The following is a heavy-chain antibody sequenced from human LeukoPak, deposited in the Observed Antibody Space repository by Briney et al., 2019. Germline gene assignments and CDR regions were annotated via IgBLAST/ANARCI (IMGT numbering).Heavy chain of an antibody. J-gene: IGHJ4*02. CDR2: ISGGGGST. Sequence: GGSLRLSCAASGFTFSSYAMSWVRQAPGKGLEWVSAISGGGGSTYYADSVKGRFTISRDNSKNTLYLQMNSLRAEDTAVYYCAKDLVVRVVGGGRDYYFDYWGQGTLVTVSS. D-gene: IGHD2-21*01. CDR1: GFTFSSYA. V-gene: IGHV3-23*01. CDR3: AKDLVVRVVGGGRDYYFDY.